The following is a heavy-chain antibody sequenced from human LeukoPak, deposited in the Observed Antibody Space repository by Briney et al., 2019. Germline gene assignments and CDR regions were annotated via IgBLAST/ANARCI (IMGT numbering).Heavy chain of an antibody. CDR1: GYTFSDYY. J-gene: IGHJ2*01. D-gene: IGHD6-13*01. Sequence: GASVKVSCTASGYTFSDYYMHWVRQAPGQGLEWMGWINPKRGDTNYAQKFQGWVTMTRDTSINTVYLELSRLRSDDTAVYYCARAYSSYWYFDLWGRGTLVTVSS. CDR3: ARAYSSYWYFDL. V-gene: IGHV1-2*04. CDR2: INPKRGDT.